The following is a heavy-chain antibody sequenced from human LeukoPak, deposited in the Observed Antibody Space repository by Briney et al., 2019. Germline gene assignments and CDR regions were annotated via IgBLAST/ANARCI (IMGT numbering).Heavy chain of an antibody. CDR3: AREILGNWFDP. CDR1: GGSISSGGYY. CDR2: IYYSGST. D-gene: IGHD2/OR15-2a*01. J-gene: IGHJ5*02. V-gene: IGHV4-31*03. Sequence: PSETLSLTCTVSGGSISSGGYYWSWIRQHPGKGLEWIGYIYYSGSTYHNPSLKSRVTISVDTSKNQFSLKLSSVTAADTAVYYCAREILGNWFDPWGQGTLVTVSS.